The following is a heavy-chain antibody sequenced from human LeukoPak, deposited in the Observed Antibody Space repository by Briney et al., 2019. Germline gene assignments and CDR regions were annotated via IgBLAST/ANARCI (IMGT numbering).Heavy chain of an antibody. CDR1: GGSISSYY. J-gene: IGHJ4*02. CDR3: ARSRGYFDY. CDR2: IYYSGST. Sequence: SETLSLTCTVSGGSISSYYWSWIRQPPGKGLEWIGYIYYSGSTNYNPSHKSRVTISVDTSKNQFSLKLSSVTAADTALYYCARSRGYFDYWGQGTLVTVSS. D-gene: IGHD6-13*01. V-gene: IGHV4-59*01.